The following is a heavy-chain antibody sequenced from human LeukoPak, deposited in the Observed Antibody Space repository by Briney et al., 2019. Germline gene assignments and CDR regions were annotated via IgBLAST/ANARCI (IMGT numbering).Heavy chain of an antibody. CDR1: GFTFSDCA. CDR3: ARDQDYYDSSGYYTPFFDY. D-gene: IGHD3-22*01. J-gene: IGHJ4*02. V-gene: IGHV3-23*01. Sequence: GGSLRLSCMVSGFTFSDCAISWVRQAPGKGLEWVSALSGSGVNTYYADSVKGRFTLSRDNSKKTVYLQMNSLRAEDTAVYYCARDQDYYDSSGYYTPFFDYWGQGTLVTVSS. CDR2: LSGSGVNT.